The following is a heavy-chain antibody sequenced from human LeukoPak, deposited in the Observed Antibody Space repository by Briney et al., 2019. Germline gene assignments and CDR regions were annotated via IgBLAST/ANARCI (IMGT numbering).Heavy chain of an antibody. V-gene: IGHV3-23*01. Sequence: GGSPRLSGVASGFTFGSYAMSWLRQAPGRGLEWVSFISDSGSSTYYAGSVKGRFTISRDISKKTLYLQMNSLRAEDTAIYYCARNDYGDYFANLDHWGQGTLVTVSS. D-gene: IGHD4-17*01. CDR1: GFTFGSYA. CDR3: ARNDYGDYFANLDH. J-gene: IGHJ4*02. CDR2: ISDSGSST.